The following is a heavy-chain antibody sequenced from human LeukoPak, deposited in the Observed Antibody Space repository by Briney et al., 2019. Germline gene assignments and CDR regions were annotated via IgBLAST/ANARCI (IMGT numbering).Heavy chain of an antibody. CDR2: ISGSGGST. V-gene: IGHV3-23*01. CDR1: GFTFSSYA. J-gene: IGHJ4*02. CDR3: ARGGYSYGSVDY. Sequence: GGSLRLSCAASGFTFSSYAMSWVRQAPGKGLEWVSAISGSGGSTYYADSVKGRFTISRDTSKNSLYLQMNSLRAEDTAVYYCARGGYSYGSVDYWGQGTLVTVSS. D-gene: IGHD5-18*01.